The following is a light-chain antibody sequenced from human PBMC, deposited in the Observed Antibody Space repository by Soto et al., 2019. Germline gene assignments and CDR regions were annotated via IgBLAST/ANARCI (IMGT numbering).Light chain of an antibody. V-gene: IGKV1-9*01. CDR1: QGIRSY. J-gene: IGKJ4*01. CDR2: EAS. CDR3: QQNYSTPLA. Sequence: DIQLTQSPSFLSASVGYRFTITCRASQGIRSYLAWYQQKPGKAPKLLIYEASSLQSGVPSRFSGSGSGTEFTLTISSLEPEDFATYYCQQNYSTPLAFGGGTTVDIK.